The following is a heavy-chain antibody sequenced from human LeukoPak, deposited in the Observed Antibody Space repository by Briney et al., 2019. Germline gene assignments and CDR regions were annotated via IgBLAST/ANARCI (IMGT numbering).Heavy chain of an antibody. CDR3: ANSYYYDSSGYRLDY. CDR2: INSDGSST. D-gene: IGHD3-22*01. CDR1: GFTFRSYW. V-gene: IGHV3-74*01. Sequence: GGSLRLSCAASGFTFRSYWMHWVRQAPGKGLVWVSRINSDGSSTTYADSVKGRFTISRDNSKNTLYLQMNSLRAEDTAVYYCANSYYYDSSGYRLDYWGQGTLVTVSS. J-gene: IGHJ4*02.